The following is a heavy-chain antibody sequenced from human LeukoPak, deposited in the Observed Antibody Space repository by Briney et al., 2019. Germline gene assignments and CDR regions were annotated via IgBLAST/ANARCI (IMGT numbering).Heavy chain of an antibody. D-gene: IGHD3-22*01. CDR2: IYPGDSDT. CDR1: GYSFTSYW. CDR3: ARTYYYDSSGYYPRGSFDY. Sequence: GESLKISCRGSGYSFTSYWIGWVRQMPGKGLEWMGIIYPGDSDTRYSPSFQGQVTISADKSISTAYLQWSSLKASDTAMYYCARTYYYDSSGYYPRGSFDYWGQGTLVIVSS. V-gene: IGHV5-51*01. J-gene: IGHJ4*02.